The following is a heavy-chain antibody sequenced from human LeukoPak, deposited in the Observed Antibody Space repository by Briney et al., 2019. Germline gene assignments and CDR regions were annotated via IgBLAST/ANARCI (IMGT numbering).Heavy chain of an antibody. CDR2: IYYSGST. V-gene: IGHV4-59*01. CDR3: ARDLGYCSSTSCYGGWFDP. J-gene: IGHJ5*02. D-gene: IGHD2-2*01. Sequence: AETLSLTCTVSGGSISSYYWSWIRQPPGKGLEGIGYIYYSGSTNYNPSLKSRVTISVDTSKNQFSLKLSSVTAADTAVYYCARDLGYCSSTSCYGGWFDPWGQGTLVTVSS. CDR1: GGSISSYY.